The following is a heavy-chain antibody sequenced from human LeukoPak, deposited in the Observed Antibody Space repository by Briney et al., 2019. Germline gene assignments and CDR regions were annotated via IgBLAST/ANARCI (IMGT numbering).Heavy chain of an antibody. D-gene: IGHD3-16*01. J-gene: IGHJ5*02. CDR1: GGSISSSSYY. CDR3: ARDWDSLENWFDP. V-gene: IGHV4-39*07. CDR2: IYYSGST. Sequence: SETLSLTCTVSGGSISSSSYYWGWIRQPPGKGLEWIGSIYYSGSTYYNPSLKSRVTISVDTSKNQFSLKLSSVTAADTAVYYCARDWDSLENWFDPWGQGTLVTVSS.